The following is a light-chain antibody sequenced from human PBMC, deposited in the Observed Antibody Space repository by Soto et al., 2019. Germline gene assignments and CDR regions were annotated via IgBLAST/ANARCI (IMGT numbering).Light chain of an antibody. V-gene: IGLV4-69*01. CDR3: QTWGTGPLV. J-gene: IGLJ2*01. CDR1: SGHSSYA. Sequence: QPVLTQSPSASASLGASVKLTCTLSSGHSSYAIAWHQQQPEKSPRYLMKLNSDGSHSKGDGIPDRFSGSSSGAQRYLTISSLQSEDEADYYCQTWGTGPLVFGGGTKLTVL. CDR2: LNSDGSH.